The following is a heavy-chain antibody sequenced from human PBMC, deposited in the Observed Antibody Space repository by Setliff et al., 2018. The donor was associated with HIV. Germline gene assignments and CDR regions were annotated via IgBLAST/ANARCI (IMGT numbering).Heavy chain of an antibody. D-gene: IGHD3-10*01. J-gene: IGHJ2*01. V-gene: IGHV4-28*01. Sequence: SETLSLTCAVSGYSIRSSYWWGWIRQPPGKGLEWIGYLYNSRGTYYNPSLKSRVTMSVDTSKNQFSPKVRSVTAVDTAVYYCARSALWFGKADWYVDLWGRGTLVTVSS. CDR3: ARSALWFGKADWYVDL. CDR1: GYSIRSSYW. CDR2: LYNSRGT.